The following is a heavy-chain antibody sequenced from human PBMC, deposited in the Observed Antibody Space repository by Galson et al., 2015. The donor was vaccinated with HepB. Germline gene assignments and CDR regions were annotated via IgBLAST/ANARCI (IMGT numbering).Heavy chain of an antibody. Sequence: CAISGDSVSSNSAAWNWIRQSPSRGLEWLGRTYYRSTWYNDYAVSVKSRITINPDTSKNQFSLQLNSVTPEDTAVYYCARGRRVFEYLYGMDVWGQGTTVTVSS. V-gene: IGHV6-1*01. CDR3: ARGRRVFEYLYGMDV. D-gene: IGHD2-2*01. CDR1: GDSVSSNSAA. J-gene: IGHJ6*02. CDR2: TYYRSTWYN.